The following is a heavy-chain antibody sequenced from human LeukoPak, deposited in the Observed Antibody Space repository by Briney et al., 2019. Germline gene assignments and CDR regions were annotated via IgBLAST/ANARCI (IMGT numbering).Heavy chain of an antibody. D-gene: IGHD5-12*01. CDR1: GGSISSSSYY. J-gene: IGHJ3*02. CDR3: ATVGGGYAGDAFDI. CDR2: IYYSGST. Sequence: SETLSLTCTVSGGSISSSSYYWGWIRQPPGKGLEWIGSIYYSGSTYYNPSLKSRVTISVDTSKNQFSLKLSSVTAADTAVYYCATVGGGYAGDAFDIWGQGTMVTVSS. V-gene: IGHV4-39*07.